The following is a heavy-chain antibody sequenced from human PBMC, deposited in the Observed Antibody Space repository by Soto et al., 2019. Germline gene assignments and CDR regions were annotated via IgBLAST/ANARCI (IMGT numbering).Heavy chain of an antibody. CDR3: ARYNSYAIDY. D-gene: IGHD2-8*01. CDR2: IHYSGTT. J-gene: IGHJ4*02. V-gene: IGHV4-59*01. CDR1: GTSISSYY. Sequence: SETLSLTCTVSGTSISSYYWSWIRQPPGKGLEWIANIHYSGTTNYNPSLASRVTLSVDTPKNQFSLKMTSVTAADRAMYFCARYNSYAIDYWGRGTLVTVSS.